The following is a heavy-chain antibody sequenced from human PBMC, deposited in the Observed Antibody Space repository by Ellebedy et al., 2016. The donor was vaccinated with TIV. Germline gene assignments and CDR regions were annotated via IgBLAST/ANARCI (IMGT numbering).Heavy chain of an antibody. CDR1: GFTFSDYY. D-gene: IGHD3-3*01. J-gene: IGHJ4*02. Sequence: GGSLRLSCAASGFTFSDYYMNWIRQAPGKGLEWVSYISNSGSTIFYADSVKGRFTISRDNAKNSLYLQMNSLRAEDTAVYYCAREGFDYNFWSGNRPGGTVYYFDYWGQGTLVTVSS. V-gene: IGHV3-11*01. CDR3: AREGFDYNFWSGNRPGGTVYYFDY. CDR2: ISNSGSTI.